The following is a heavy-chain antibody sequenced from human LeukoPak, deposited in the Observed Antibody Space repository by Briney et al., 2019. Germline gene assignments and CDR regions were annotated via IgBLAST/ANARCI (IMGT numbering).Heavy chain of an antibody. CDR2: VRYDGSKK. D-gene: IGHD3-10*01. J-gene: IGHJ4*02. Sequence: GGSLRLSCAASGFTFSTYGMHWVRQAPGKGLEWVAFVRYDGSKKYYTNSVKGRFTISRDNSKNTLYLQMNSLRAEDTAVYYCAKGMVRYGSGSLLDYWGQGTLVTVPS. CDR1: GFTFSTYG. V-gene: IGHV3-30*02. CDR3: AKGMVRYGSGSLLDY.